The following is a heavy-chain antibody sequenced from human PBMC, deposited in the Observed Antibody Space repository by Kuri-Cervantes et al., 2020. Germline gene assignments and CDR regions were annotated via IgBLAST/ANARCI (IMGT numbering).Heavy chain of an antibody. CDR3: AIPIGGSYGEEI. V-gene: IGHV3-7*03. CDR1: GFTFSSYW. D-gene: IGHD1-26*01. J-gene: IGHJ3*02. Sequence: GSLRLSCAASGFTFSSYWMSWVRQAPGKGLEWVANIKEDGSEKYYVDSVKGRFTISRDNAKNSLYLQMNSLRAEDTAVYYCAIPIGGSYGEEIWGQGTMVTVSS. CDR2: IKEDGSEK.